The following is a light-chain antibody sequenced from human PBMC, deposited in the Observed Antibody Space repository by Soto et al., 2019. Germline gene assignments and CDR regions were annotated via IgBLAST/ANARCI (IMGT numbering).Light chain of an antibody. Sequence: IQLTQSPSNQSVPLGDRVTITCRASQSISWWLAWYQQKPGKGPKLLIYDASSLQSGVPSRFSGSGSGTDFTLTISRLEPEDFAVYYCQQTWTFGQGTKVDIK. CDR2: DAS. CDR1: QSISWW. J-gene: IGKJ1*01. CDR3: QQTWT. V-gene: IGKV1-5*01.